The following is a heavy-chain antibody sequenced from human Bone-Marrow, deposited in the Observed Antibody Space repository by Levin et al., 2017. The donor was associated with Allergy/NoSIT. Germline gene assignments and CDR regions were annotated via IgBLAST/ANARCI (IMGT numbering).Heavy chain of an antibody. CDR3: ARRGRMYDPMDF. CDR2: ISASSNYI. J-gene: IGHJ4*02. CDR1: GFTFSGYG. D-gene: IGHD1-1*01. V-gene: IGHV3-21*06. Sequence: NPGGSLRLSCVASGFTFSGYGMNWVRQAPGKGLEWVSDISASSNYIHYANSVKGRFTISRDNAENSLFLQMNSLRAEDTAVYFCARRGRMYDPMDFWGQGTLVTVSS.